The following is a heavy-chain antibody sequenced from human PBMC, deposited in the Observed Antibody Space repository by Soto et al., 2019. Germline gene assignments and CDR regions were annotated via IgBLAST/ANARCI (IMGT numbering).Heavy chain of an antibody. CDR2: IWYDGSNK. CDR3: ARDLRLDSGNADY. D-gene: IGHD5-12*01. CDR1: GFTFSSYG. J-gene: IGHJ4*02. Sequence: QVQLVESGGGVVQPGRSLRLSCAASGFTFSSYGMHWVRQAPGKGLEWVAVIWYDGSNKYYADSVKGRFTISRDNSKNTLYLQMNSLRAEDTAVYYCARDLRLDSGNADYWGQGTLVTVSS. V-gene: IGHV3-33*01.